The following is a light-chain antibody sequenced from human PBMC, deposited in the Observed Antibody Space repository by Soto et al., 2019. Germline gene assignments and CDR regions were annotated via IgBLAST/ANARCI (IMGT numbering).Light chain of an antibody. J-gene: IGKJ1*01. CDR1: QSVSSSY. CDR2: GAS. Sequence: EIVWTQSPGTMSLSPGERATLSCRASQSVSSSYLAWYQQKPGQAPRLLIYGASRRATGIPDRFSGSGSGTDFTLTINRLEPEDFAVYYCQQYGSSPWTFGQGTKVEIK. V-gene: IGKV3-20*01. CDR3: QQYGSSPWT.